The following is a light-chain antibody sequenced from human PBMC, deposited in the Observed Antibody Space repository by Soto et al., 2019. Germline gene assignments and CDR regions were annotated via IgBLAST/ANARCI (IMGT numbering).Light chain of an antibody. CDR2: KAS. Sequence: DIPMTQSPSTLSASVGDRVIITCRASQSISSLLAWYQQKPGRAPTLLIYKASTLESGVPSRFSGTVSGTEFTLTISSLQPDDLATYYCQQYNDYPLTFGQGTRLEIK. J-gene: IGKJ5*01. CDR1: QSISSL. V-gene: IGKV1-5*03. CDR3: QQYNDYPLT.